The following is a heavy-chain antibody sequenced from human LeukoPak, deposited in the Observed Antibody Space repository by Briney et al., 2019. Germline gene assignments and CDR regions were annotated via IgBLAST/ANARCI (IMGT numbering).Heavy chain of an antibody. J-gene: IGHJ3*02. CDR3: ADYSSGYSDALDI. CDR2: IYYSGST. CDR1: GGSISSYY. Sequence: SETLSLTCKVSGGSISSYYWSWIRQPPGKGLEWIGFIYYSGSTDYNPSPKSRVTISVDTSKNQFSLKLSSVTAADTAVYYCADYSSGYSDALDIWGQGTMVTVSS. V-gene: IGHV4-59*08. D-gene: IGHD3-22*01.